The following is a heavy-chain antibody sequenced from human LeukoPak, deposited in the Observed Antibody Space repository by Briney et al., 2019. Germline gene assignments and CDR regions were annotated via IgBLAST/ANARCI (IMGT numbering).Heavy chain of an antibody. CDR1: GGSISSGGYY. CDR3: ARDKESSSWFDP. J-gene: IGHJ5*02. V-gene: IGHV4-31*03. CDR2: IYYSGST. Sequence: PSETLSLTCTVSGGSISSGGYYWSWIRQHLGKGLEWIGYIYYSGSTYYNPSLKSRVTVSVDTSKNQFSLKLSSVTAADTAVYYCARDKESSSWFDPWGQGTLVTVSS. D-gene: IGHD2-2*01.